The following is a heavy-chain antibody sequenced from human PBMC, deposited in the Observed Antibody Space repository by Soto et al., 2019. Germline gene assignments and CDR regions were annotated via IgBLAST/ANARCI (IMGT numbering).Heavy chain of an antibody. CDR2: INYSGST. V-gene: IGHV4-39*01. CDR3: GRQVVVPAATYYYYGMDV. CDR1: GGSISASSYY. Sequence: SETLSLTCTVSGGSISASSYYWDWVRQAPGKGLEWIGSINYSGSTYYNPSLKSRVTISVDTSKNQFSLKLSSVTAADTAVYYCGRQVVVPAATYYYYGMDVWGQGTTVTVSS. D-gene: IGHD2-2*01. J-gene: IGHJ6*02.